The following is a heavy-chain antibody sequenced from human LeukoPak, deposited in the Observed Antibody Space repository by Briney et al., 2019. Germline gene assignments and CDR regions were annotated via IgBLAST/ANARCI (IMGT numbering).Heavy chain of an antibody. J-gene: IGHJ4*02. Sequence: PSETLSLTCTVSGGSISSGDYYWSWIRQPPGKGLEWIGYIYYSGSTYYNPSLKSRVTISVDTSKNQFSLKLSSVTAADTAVYYCASFIAVAGTLDYWGQGTLVTVSS. CDR2: IYYSGST. CDR1: GGSISSGDYY. CDR3: ASFIAVAGTLDY. D-gene: IGHD6-19*01. V-gene: IGHV4-30-4*01.